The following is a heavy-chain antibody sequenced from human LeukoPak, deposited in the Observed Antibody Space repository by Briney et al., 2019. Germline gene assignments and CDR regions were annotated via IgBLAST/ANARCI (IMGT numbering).Heavy chain of an antibody. CDR2: ISTSGATI. J-gene: IGHJ4*02. CDR1: GFTFSSYG. V-gene: IGHV3-48*04. Sequence: PGGSLRLSCAASGFTFSSYGMNWVRQAPGKGLEWVSYISTSGATIYYADSVKGRFTISRDNAKNSLYLQMNSLRAEDTAVYYCARDSISSGFYPDYWGQGALVTVSS. CDR3: ARDSISSGFYPDY. D-gene: IGHD3-22*01.